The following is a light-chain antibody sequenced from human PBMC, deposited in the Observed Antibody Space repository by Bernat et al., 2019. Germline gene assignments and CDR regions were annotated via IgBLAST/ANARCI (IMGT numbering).Light chain of an antibody. J-gene: IGKJ2*01. Sequence: DIQMTQSPPSSSASVGDRVTITCRASQGITRYLVWFQQKPGKAPKSLIYAASSLESGVPSRFSGTGSGTDFTLTINSLQPEDFATYYCHQYGSPFRSFGQGTTVEIK. V-gene: IGKV1-16*01. CDR3: HQYGSPFRS. CDR1: QGITRY. CDR2: AAS.